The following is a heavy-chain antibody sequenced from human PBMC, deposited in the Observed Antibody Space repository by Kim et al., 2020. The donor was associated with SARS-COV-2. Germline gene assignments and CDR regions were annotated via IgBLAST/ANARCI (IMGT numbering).Heavy chain of an antibody. CDR1: GGSISSNSYY. J-gene: IGHJ4*02. CDR2: IYYSGST. V-gene: IGHV4-39*01. CDR3: ARQGGFSSGWASY. D-gene: IGHD6-19*01. Sequence: SETLSLTCTVSGGSISSNSYYWDWIRQPPGKGLEWIGSIYYSGSTYYNPSLKSRVTISVDTSKNHFSLKLSSVTAADTAVYYCARQGGFSSGWASYWGQGTLVTVSS.